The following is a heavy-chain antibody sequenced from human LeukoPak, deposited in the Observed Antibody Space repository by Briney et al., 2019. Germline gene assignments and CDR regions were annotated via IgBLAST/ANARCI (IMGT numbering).Heavy chain of an antibody. V-gene: IGHV1-69*13. J-gene: IGHJ3*02. D-gene: IGHD4-23*01. CDR2: IIPIFGTA. Sequence: SVKVSCKASGGTFSSYAISWVRQAPGQGLEWMGGIIPIFGTANYAQKLQGRVTITADESTSTAYMELSSLRSEDTAVYYCARDYCGNSQQLRGVYDALDIWGQGTMVTVSS. CDR3: ARDYCGNSQQLRGVYDALDI. CDR1: GGTFSSYA.